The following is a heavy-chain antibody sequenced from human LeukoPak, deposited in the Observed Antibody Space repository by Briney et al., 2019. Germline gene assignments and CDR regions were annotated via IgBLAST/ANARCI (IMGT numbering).Heavy chain of an antibody. D-gene: IGHD3-9*01. CDR2: ISTYNGDT. J-gene: IGHJ4*02. CDR3: ARDHRLRYFDWLSQRLLDY. V-gene: IGHV1-18*01. CDR1: GYSFDAYG. Sequence: ASVKVSCKASGYSFDAYGISWVRQAPGQGLEWLGWISTYNGDTNYAQNLQGRVSMTTDTSTSTAYMELRSLRSDDTAVYYCARDHRLRYFDWLSQRLLDYWGQGTLVTVSS.